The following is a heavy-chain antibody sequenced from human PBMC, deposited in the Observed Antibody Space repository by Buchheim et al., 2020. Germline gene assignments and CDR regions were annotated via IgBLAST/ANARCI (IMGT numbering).Heavy chain of an antibody. J-gene: IGHJ4*02. CDR3: ARALNYYDSSGADY. D-gene: IGHD3-22*01. V-gene: IGHV4-34*01. Sequence: QVQLQQWGAGLLKPSETLSLTCAVYGGSFSGYYWSWIRQPPGKGLEWIGEINHSGSTNYNPSLKSRVTISVDTSKNQFSLKLSSVTTADTAVYYCARALNYYDSSGADYWGQGTL. CDR2: INHSGST. CDR1: GGSFSGYY.